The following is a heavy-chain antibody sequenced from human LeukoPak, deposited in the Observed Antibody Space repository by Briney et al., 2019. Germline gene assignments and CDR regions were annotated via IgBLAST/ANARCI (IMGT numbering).Heavy chain of an antibody. Sequence: GSLILSCAASGFAFSSYGMHWVRQAPGKGLEGVAVIWYDGSNKYYADSVKGRFTISRDNSKNTLYLQMNSLRAEDTAVYYCARGSSVLVFYVKYYFDYWGQGTLVTVSS. J-gene: IGHJ4*02. CDR1: GFAFSSYG. V-gene: IGHV3-33*01. CDR3: ARGSSVLVFYVKYYFDY. CDR2: IWYDGSNK. D-gene: IGHD3-16*01.